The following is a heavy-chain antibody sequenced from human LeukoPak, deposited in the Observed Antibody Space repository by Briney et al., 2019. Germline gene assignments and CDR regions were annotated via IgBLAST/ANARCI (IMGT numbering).Heavy chain of an antibody. V-gene: IGHV1-18*01. CDR2: ISPYNGNT. CDR1: GYDFTSVG. CDR3: ARAGPGSGWYFDY. J-gene: IGHJ4*02. D-gene: IGHD6-19*01. Sequence: ASVKVSSKASGYDFTSVGITWARRAPGQGLEWMGWISPYNGNTRYAQKFQGRVAMTTDTSTTTAYMELKGLRFNDTAVYYCARAGPGSGWYFDYWGQGTLVTVSS.